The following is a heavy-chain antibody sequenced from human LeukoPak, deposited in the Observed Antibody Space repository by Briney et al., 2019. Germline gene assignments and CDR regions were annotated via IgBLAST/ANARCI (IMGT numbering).Heavy chain of an antibody. CDR2: INPSGGST. CDR3: ASGSPVVVVPAAIQGAYYFDY. D-gene: IGHD2-2*02. J-gene: IGHJ4*02. V-gene: IGHV1-46*01. CDR1: GYTFTSYY. Sequence: ASVKVSCKASGYTFTSYYMHWVRQPPGQGLEWMGIINPSGGSTSYAQKFQGRVTMTRDTSISTAYMELSRLRSDDTAVYYCASGSPVVVVPAAIQGAYYFDYWGQGTLVTVSS.